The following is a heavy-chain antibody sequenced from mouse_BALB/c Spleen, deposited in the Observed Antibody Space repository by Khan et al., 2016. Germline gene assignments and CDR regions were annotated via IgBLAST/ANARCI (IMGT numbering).Heavy chain of an antibody. J-gene: IGHJ4*01. V-gene: IGHV9-3-1*01. Sequence: QSQLVQSGPELKKPGETVKISCKASGYPFTNYGMNWVKQAPGKGLKWMGWINTYTGQPTYDDDFKGRFAFSLETSATTAYLQINNLKNEDTATYFCAREDWDGYAMDYWGQGTSVTVSS. CDR1: GYPFTNYG. CDR2: INTYTGQP. CDR3: AREDWDGYAMDY. D-gene: IGHD4-1*01.